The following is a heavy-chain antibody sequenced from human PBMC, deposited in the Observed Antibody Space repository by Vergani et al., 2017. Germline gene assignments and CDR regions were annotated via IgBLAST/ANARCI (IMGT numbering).Heavy chain of an antibody. CDR2: INPTTGNP. CDR3: SRGERFCTGQSCYSY. V-gene: IGHV7-4-1*01. D-gene: IGHD2-15*01. CDR1: GYSFNNYA. J-gene: IGHJ1*01. Sequence: QEQLVQSGSELKKPGASVKVSCKASGYSFNNYAIHWVRQAPGQGLEWMGWINPTTGNPTYARAFTGRFVFSLDTSISTAYLQIGSLKAEDTAFYYCSRGERFCTGQSCYSYWGQGTLVTVSS.